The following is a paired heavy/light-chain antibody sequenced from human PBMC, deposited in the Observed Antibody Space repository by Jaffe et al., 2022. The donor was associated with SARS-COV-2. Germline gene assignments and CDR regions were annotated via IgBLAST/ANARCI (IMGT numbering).Light chain of an antibody. CDR3: SSYTSTSTVV. V-gene: IGLV2-14*01. J-gene: IGLJ2*01. Sequence: QSALTQPASVSGSPGQSITISCTGTSSDVGAYNYVSWYQQHPGKAPKLMIYEVTNRPSGVSNRFSGSKSGNTASLTISGLQAEDEADYYCSSYTSTSTVVFGGGTKLTVL. CDR1: SSDVGAYNY. CDR2: EVT.
Heavy chain of an antibody. CDR3: ARKGNYYTFDY. V-gene: IGHV4-31*03. CDR2: IYYSGST. D-gene: IGHD3-3*01. Sequence: QVQLQESGPGLVKPSQDLSLICSVSGGSISSGNYYWSWIRQHPGKGLEWIGYIYYSGSTYYNPSLKSRVSISVDTSKNQFSLKLSSVTAADTAVYYCARKGNYYTFDYWGQGTLVPVSS. CDR1: GGSISSGNYY. J-gene: IGHJ4*02.